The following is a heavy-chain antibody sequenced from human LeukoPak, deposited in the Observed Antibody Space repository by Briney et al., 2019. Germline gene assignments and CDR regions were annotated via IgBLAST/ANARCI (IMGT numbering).Heavy chain of an antibody. J-gene: IGHJ4*02. CDR1: GFTISSYA. D-gene: IGHD4-23*01. CDR3: AKDCYGGNVCFDY. Sequence: PGGSLRLSCAASGFTISSYAMSWVRQAPGKGLEWVSAISGSGGSTYYADSVKGRFTISRDNSKNTLYLQMNSLRAEDTAVYYCAKDCYGGNVCFDYWGQGTLVTVSS. V-gene: IGHV3-23*01. CDR2: ISGSGGST.